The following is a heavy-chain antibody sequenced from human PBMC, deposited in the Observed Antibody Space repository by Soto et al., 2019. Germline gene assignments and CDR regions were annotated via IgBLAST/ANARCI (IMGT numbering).Heavy chain of an antibody. Sequence: QVQLVESGGGVVPPGRSLRLSCAASGFTFSSYGMHWVRQAPGKGLEWVAVISYDGSNKYYADSVKGRFTISRDNSKNTLYLQMNSLRAEDTAVYYCAQDRKGYSSGWGVPCGFDPWGRGPQVTVSS. D-gene: IGHD6-19*01. J-gene: IGHJ5*02. V-gene: IGHV3-30*18. CDR2: ISYDGSNK. CDR1: GFTFSSYG. CDR3: AQDRKGYSSGWGVPCGFDP.